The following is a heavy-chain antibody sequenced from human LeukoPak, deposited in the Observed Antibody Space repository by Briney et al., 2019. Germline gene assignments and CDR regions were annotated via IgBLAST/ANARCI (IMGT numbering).Heavy chain of an antibody. V-gene: IGHV3-66*01. D-gene: IGHD3-10*01. CDR2: IYSGGST. CDR1: GFTVSSNY. CDR3: ASDDYYGSGSYLS. J-gene: IGHJ4*02. Sequence: GGSLRLSCAASGFTVSSNYMSWVRQAPGKGLEWVSVIYSGGSTYYADSVKGRFTISRDNSKNTLHLQMNSLRAEDTAVYYCASDDYYGSGSYLSWGQGTLVTVSS.